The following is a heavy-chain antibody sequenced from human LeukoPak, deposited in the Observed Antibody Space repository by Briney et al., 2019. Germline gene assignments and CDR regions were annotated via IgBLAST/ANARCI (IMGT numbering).Heavy chain of an antibody. Sequence: SETLSLTCTVSGDSISSYFWTWIRQPAGKGLEWIGRIYTSGGTNYNPSLKSRVTMSLDTSKKQFSLNLSSVTAADTAVYYCARGPVGFVVVPAAIMGGWFDPWGQGTLVTVSS. CDR3: ARGPVGFVVVPAAIMGGWFDP. J-gene: IGHJ5*02. D-gene: IGHD2-2*01. CDR1: GDSISSYF. V-gene: IGHV4-4*07. CDR2: IYTSGGT.